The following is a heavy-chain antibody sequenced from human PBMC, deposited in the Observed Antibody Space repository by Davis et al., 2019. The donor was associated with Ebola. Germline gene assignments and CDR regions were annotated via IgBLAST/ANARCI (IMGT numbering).Heavy chain of an antibody. CDR2: ITQDGKKK. V-gene: IGHV3-7*01. J-gene: IGHJ6*04. CDR1: GFTFSDYY. CDR3: ARDWAGLDV. D-gene: IGHD3-16*01. Sequence: GESLKISCAASGFTFSDYYMSWIRQAPGKGLEWVASITQDGKKKYYVDSVRGRFTLSRDNAKDSVFLEMNSLSVEDTAVYYCARDWAGLDVWGKGTTVTVSS.